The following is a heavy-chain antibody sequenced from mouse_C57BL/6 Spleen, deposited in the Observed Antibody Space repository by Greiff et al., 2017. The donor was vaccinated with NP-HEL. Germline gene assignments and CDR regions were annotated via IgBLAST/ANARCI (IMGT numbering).Heavy chain of an antibody. V-gene: IGHV14-4*01. CDR2: IDPENGDT. CDR1: GFNIKDDY. J-gene: IGHJ3*01. Sequence: VQLQQSGAELVRPGASVKLSCTASGFNIKDDYMHWVKQRPEQGLEWIGWIDPENGDTEYASKFQGKATITADTSSNTAYLQLSSLTSEDTAVYYCTTIGRFAYWGQGTLVTVSA. CDR3: TTIGRFAY.